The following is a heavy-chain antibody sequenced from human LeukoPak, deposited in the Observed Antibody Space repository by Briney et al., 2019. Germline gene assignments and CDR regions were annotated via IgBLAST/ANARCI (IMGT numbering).Heavy chain of an antibody. V-gene: IGHV3-9*01. Sequence: GGSLRLSCAASGFTFDDYAMHWVRHAPGKGLEWVSGISWNSGSIGYADSVKGRFTISRDNAKNSLYLQMNSLRAEDTALYYCAKDMSMIVVEYYFDYWGQGTLATVSS. CDR3: AKDMSMIVVEYYFDY. CDR1: GFTFDDYA. J-gene: IGHJ4*02. D-gene: IGHD3-22*01. CDR2: ISWNSGSI.